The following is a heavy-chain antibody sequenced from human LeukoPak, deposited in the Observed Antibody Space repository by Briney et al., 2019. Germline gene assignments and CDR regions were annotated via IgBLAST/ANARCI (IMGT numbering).Heavy chain of an antibody. J-gene: IGHJ5*02. V-gene: IGHV3-23*01. CDR2: ISGSGGST. CDR3: AKSSPYYDFWSGYLVNWFDP. CDR1: GFTFSSYA. Sequence: GGSLRLSCAASGFTFSSYAMRWVRQAPGKGLEGVSAISGSGGSTYYADSVKGRFTISRDNSKTTLYLQMISLRAEDTAVYYCAKSSPYYDFWSGYLVNWFDPWRQGTLVTVSS. D-gene: IGHD3-3*01.